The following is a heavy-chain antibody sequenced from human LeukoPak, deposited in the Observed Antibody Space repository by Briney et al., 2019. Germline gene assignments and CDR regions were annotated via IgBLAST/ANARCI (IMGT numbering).Heavy chain of an antibody. CDR2: IYYSGST. D-gene: IGHD3-16*02. V-gene: IGHV4-39*01. CDR1: GGSISSSSYY. Sequence: SETLSLTCTVSGGSISSSSYYWGWIRQPPGKGLEWIGSIYYSGSTYYNPSLKSRVTISVDTSKNQFSLKLSYLPAATPAVCFYASQSSYYYYMDVWGKGTTVTVSS. J-gene: IGHJ6*03. CDR3: ASQSSYYYYMDV.